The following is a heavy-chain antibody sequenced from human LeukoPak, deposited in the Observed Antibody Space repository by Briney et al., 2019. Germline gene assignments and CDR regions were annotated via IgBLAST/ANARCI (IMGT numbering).Heavy chain of an antibody. CDR3: ARDLVAGTVGDGMDV. Sequence: ASVKVSCKASGYTITGYYIHWVRQAPGQGLEWMGRINPNTGDTNSARKFQGRVTMTRDTSISTVYMELSSLRSEDTAVYYCARDLVAGTVGDGMDVWGQGTTVTVSS. D-gene: IGHD6-19*01. J-gene: IGHJ6*02. CDR2: INPNTGDT. CDR1: GYTITGYY. V-gene: IGHV1-2*06.